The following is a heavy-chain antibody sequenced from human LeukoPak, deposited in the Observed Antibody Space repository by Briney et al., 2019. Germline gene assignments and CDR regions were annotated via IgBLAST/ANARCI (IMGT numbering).Heavy chain of an antibody. D-gene: IGHD6-13*01. CDR2: MNPNSGNT. V-gene: IGHV1-8*01. J-gene: IGHJ4*02. Sequence: ASVKVSCKASGYTSTSYDINWVRQATGQGLEWMGWMNPNSGNTGYAQKFQGRVTMTRNTSISTAYMELSSLRSEDTAVYYCARGTRSIAAAATRVYYFDYWGQGTLVTVSS. CDR3: ARGTRSIAAAATRVYYFDY. CDR1: GYTSTSYD.